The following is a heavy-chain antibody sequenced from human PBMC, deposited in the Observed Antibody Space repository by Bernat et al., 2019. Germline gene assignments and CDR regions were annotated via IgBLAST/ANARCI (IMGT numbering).Heavy chain of an antibody. Sequence: QVQLVESGGGVVQPGRSLRLSCAASGFTFSSYAMHWVRQAPGKGLEWVALIAYDGSNKYTADSVKGRFTISRDNSKNTLYLQMNSLRPEDTAVYSCARDGCSSTSCTFLKGGVLDYWGQGTLVTVSS. J-gene: IGHJ4*02. CDR1: GFTFSSYA. CDR2: IAYDGSNK. CDR3: ARDGCSSTSCTFLKGGVLDY. D-gene: IGHD2-2*01. V-gene: IGHV3-30*01.